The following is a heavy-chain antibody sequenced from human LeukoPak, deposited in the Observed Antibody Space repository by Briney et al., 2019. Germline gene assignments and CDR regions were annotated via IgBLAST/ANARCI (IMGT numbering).Heavy chain of an antibody. CDR1: GFTFSTYS. CDR3: ARGGYYFDY. V-gene: IGHV3-21*01. Sequence: PGGSLRLSCAASGFTFSTYSMNWVRQAPGKGLEWVSSISSGSSYIYYADSMKGRFTISRDNAKSSLYLEMNSLRVEDTAVYYCARGGYYFDYWGHGTLVTVSS. J-gene: IGHJ4*01. CDR2: ISSGSSYI.